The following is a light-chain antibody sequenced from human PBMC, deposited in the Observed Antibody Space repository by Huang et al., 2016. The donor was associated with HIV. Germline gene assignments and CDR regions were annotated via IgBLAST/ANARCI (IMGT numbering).Light chain of an antibody. CDR2: GAS. CDR1: QSVSSN. V-gene: IGKV3-15*01. CDR3: QQYNNWPRT. Sequence: EIVMTQSPATLSVSPGERATLSCRAGQSVSSNLAGYQQKPCQAPRRLIYGASTRATGIPARFSGSRSGTEFTLTISSLQSEDFAVYYCQQYNNWPRTFGQGTKVEIK. J-gene: IGKJ1*01.